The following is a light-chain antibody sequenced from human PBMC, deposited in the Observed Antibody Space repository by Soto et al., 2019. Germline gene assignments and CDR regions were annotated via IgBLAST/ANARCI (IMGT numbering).Light chain of an antibody. V-gene: IGKV1-13*02. Sequence: AIQLTQSPSSLSASVGDRVTITCRASQDIRGALAWYQQKPGKAPKLLIFDVSTLQSGVPSRFSGCGSGTDFTLTISSLQPEDFGTYYCQQFNTYPITFGQGTRLEIK. CDR3: QQFNTYPIT. J-gene: IGKJ5*01. CDR2: DVS. CDR1: QDIRGA.